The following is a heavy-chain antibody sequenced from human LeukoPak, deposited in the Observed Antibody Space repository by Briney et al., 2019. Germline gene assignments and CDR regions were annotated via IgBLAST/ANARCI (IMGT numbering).Heavy chain of an antibody. CDR1: GYTFTSYD. V-gene: IGHV1-8*01. J-gene: IGHJ6*02. CDR2: MNPNSGNT. D-gene: IGHD3-22*01. CDR3: ARGTDSSGYYYYYYGMDV. Sequence: GASVKVSCKASGYTFTSYDINWVRQATGQGLERMGWMNPNSGNTGYAQKFQGRVTMTRNTSISTAYMELSSLRPEDTAVYYCARGTDSSGYYYYYYGMDVWGQGTTVTVSS.